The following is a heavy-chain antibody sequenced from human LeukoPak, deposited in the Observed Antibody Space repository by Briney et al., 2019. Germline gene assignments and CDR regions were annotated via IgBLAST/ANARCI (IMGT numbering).Heavy chain of an antibody. V-gene: IGHV4-30-2*01. CDR3: ARDGGLRFPPHFDC. CDR1: GGSISSGGYS. Sequence: SETLSLTCAVSGGSISSGGYSWSWIRQPPGKGLEWIGYIYHSGSTYYNPSLKSRVTISVDRSKNQFSLKLSSVTAADTAVCYCARDGGLRFPPHFDCWGQGTLVTVSS. D-gene: IGHD5-12*01. CDR2: IYHSGST. J-gene: IGHJ4*02.